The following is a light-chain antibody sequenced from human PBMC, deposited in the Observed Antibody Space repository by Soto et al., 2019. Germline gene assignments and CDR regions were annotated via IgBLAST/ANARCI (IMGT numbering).Light chain of an antibody. V-gene: IGKV3-20*01. Sequence: ELVMTQSPATLSVSPGERAILSCRASQSVSSNLAWYQQKPGQAPRLLIYGAYSRAPDVPDRFSGSGSGTDSTLTISRLEPEDFAVYYCQQYGSSLTFGLGTKVDNK. CDR3: QQYGSSLT. CDR1: QSVSSN. J-gene: IGKJ1*01. CDR2: GAY.